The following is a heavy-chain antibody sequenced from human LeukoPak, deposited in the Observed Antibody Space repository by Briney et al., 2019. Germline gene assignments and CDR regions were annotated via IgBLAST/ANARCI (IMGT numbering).Heavy chain of an antibody. D-gene: IGHD6-19*01. CDR1: GDSVSSNSAA. CDR2: TYYRSKWYN. J-gene: IGHJ3*02. CDR3: ARTYSSVAGSRGAFDI. Sequence: SQTLSLTCAISGDSVSSNSAAWNWIRQSPSRGLEWLGRTYYRSKWYNDYAVSVKSRITINPDTSKNQFSLQLNSVTPEDTAVYYCARTYSSVAGSRGAFDIWGQGTMVTVSS. V-gene: IGHV6-1*01.